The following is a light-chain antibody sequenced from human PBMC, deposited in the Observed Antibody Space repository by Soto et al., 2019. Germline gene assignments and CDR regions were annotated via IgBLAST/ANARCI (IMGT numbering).Light chain of an antibody. CDR1: QSVSSN. J-gene: IGKJ4*01. CDR3: RQYNNWPGT. Sequence: EIVMTQSPATLSVSPGERATLSCRASQSVSSNLAWYQQKPGQAPRLLIYGASTRATGIPARFSGSGSGTEFTLTISSLQSEDFAVYYCRQYNNWPGTFGGGTKVEIK. CDR2: GAS. V-gene: IGKV3-15*01.